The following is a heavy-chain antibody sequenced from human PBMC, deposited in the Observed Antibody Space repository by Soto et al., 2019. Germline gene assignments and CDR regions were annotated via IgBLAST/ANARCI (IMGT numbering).Heavy chain of an antibody. D-gene: IGHD1-26*01. CDR3: ARAVVGATLGYYFDY. CDR2: INHSGST. Sequence: QVQLQQWGAGLLKPPETLPLTCAVYGGSFSGYYWSWIRQPPGKGLEWIGEINHSGSTNYNPSLKSRVTISVDTYKNQFSLKLSSVTAADTAVYYCARAVVGATLGYYFDYWGQGTLVTVSS. J-gene: IGHJ4*02. V-gene: IGHV4-34*01. CDR1: GGSFSGYY.